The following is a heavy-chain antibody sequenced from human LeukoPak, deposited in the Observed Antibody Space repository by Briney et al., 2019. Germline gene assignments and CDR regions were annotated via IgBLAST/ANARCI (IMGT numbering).Heavy chain of an antibody. V-gene: IGHV4-34*01. Sequence: SGTLSLTCAVYGGSFSGYFWSWIRQPPGKGLEWIGEISQSGSTNYNPSLKSRVTISADTSKNHFSLRLSSLTAADTAVYYCARGQGREGYNFHFWGQGTLVTVSS. CDR3: ARGQGREGYNFHF. CDR1: GGSFSGYF. CDR2: ISQSGST. J-gene: IGHJ4*02. D-gene: IGHD5-24*01.